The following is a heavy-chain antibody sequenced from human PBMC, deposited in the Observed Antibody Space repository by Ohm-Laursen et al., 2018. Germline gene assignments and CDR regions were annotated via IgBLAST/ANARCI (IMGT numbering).Heavy chain of an antibody. CDR1: GYTFTSYD. V-gene: IGHV1-8*01. D-gene: IGHD4/OR15-4a*01. CDR2: MHPNSGNT. J-gene: IGHJ4*02. CDR3: ARGLTKERFDY. Sequence: VATVKISCKASGYTFTSYDINWVRQATGQGLEWMGWMHPNSGNTGYAQKFQGRVTMTRNTSISTAYMELSSLRSEDTAVYYCARGLTKERFDYWGQGTLVTVSS.